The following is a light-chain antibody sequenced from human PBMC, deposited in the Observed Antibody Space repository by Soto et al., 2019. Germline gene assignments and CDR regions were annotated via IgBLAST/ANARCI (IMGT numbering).Light chain of an antibody. CDR3: QQCGSSPLT. J-gene: IGKJ4*01. CDR2: GAS. V-gene: IGKV3-20*01. CDR1: QSVSSSY. Sequence: EIVMTQSPATLSVSPGESATLSCRASQSVSSSYLAWYQQKPGQAPRVLIYGASCRASGIPDRFSGSGSGTDFTLTISRMEPEDFAVYYCQQCGSSPLTFGGGTRVEIK.